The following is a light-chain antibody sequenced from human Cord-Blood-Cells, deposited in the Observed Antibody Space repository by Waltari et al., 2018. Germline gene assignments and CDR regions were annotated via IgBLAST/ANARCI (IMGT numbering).Light chain of an antibody. CDR3: CSYAGSSTLV. CDR2: EGS. J-gene: IGLJ2*01. CDR1: SSDVGSYNL. V-gene: IGLV2-23*01. Sequence: QSALTQPASVSGSPGQSITISCTGTSSDVGSYNLVSWYKKHPGKAPKPMIYEGSKRPSGVSNRFSGSKSGNTAALTIAGLQAEDEADYYCCSYAGSSTLVFGGGTKLTVL.